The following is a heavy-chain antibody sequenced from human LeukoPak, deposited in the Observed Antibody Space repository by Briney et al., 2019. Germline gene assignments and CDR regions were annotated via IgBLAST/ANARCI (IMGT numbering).Heavy chain of an antibody. Sequence: GGSRRLSCAASGFTFSSYAMSWVRQAPGKGLEWVSGISGSGGSTYYADSVKGRFTISRDNSKNTLYLQMNSLRVEDTAVYYCSKLKISGYSYGAFDYWGQGTLVTVSS. CDR1: GFTFSSYA. J-gene: IGHJ4*02. CDR2: ISGSGGST. V-gene: IGHV3-23*01. D-gene: IGHD5-18*01. CDR3: SKLKISGYSYGAFDY.